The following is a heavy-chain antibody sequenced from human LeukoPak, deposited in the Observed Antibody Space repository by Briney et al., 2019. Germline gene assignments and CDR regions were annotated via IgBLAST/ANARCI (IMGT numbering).Heavy chain of an antibody. Sequence: GGSLRLSCAASGFTFSNYGMHWVRQAPGKGLEWVAVIWYDGNNKDYADSVKGRFTISRDNSKNTLSLQMDSLRVEDTAMYYCARVNCRSSSCYLASYFFDSWGQGTLVTVSS. CDR2: IWYDGNNK. J-gene: IGHJ5*01. V-gene: IGHV3-33*01. CDR1: GFTFSNYG. D-gene: IGHD2-2*01. CDR3: ARVNCRSSSCYLASYFFDS.